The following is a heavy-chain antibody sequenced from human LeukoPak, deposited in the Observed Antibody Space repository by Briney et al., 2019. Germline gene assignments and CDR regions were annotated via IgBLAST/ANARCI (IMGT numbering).Heavy chain of an antibody. CDR3: ASQVYGSGPFDP. D-gene: IGHD3-10*01. J-gene: IGHJ5*02. V-gene: IGHV3-66*04. CDR2: IYSGGST. Sequence: LGGSLRLSCAASGLTVSSNYMSWVRQAPGKGLEWVSVIYSGGSTYYADSVKGRFTISRDNSKNTLYLQMNSLRAENTAVYYCASQVYGSGPFDPWGQGTLVTVSS. CDR1: GLTVSSNY.